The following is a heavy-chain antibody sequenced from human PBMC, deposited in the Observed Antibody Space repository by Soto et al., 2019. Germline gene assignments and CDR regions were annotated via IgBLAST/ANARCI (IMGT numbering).Heavy chain of an antibody. Sequence: GGSLKLSWAASGFTLRIYWMHLVRQAPGKGLACVSRINSDGSSTSYADSVKGRFTISRDNAKNTLYLQMNSLRAEDTAVYYCARVFRQQLVRYYYGMDVWGQGTTVTVSS. D-gene: IGHD6-13*01. CDR1: GFTLRIYW. CDR3: ARVFRQQLVRYYYGMDV. V-gene: IGHV3-74*01. J-gene: IGHJ6*02. CDR2: INSDGSST.